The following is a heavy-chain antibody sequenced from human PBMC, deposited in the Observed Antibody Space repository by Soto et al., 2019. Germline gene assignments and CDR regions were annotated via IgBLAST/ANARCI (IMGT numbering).Heavy chain of an antibody. CDR1: GGSFSGYY. CDR2: INHSGST. D-gene: IGHD1-26*01. V-gene: IGHV4-34*01. J-gene: IGHJ6*01. CDR3: ARRIRSGSYRYCYVMDV. Sequence: PSETLSLTCAVYGGSFSGYYWSWIRQPPGKGLEWIGEINHSGSTNYNPSLKSRVTISVDTSKNQFSLKLSSVTAADTAVYYCARRIRSGSYRYCYVMDVWGQGTTVIGSA.